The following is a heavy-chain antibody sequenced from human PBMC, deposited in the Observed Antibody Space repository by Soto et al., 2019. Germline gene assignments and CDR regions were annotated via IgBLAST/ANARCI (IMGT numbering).Heavy chain of an antibody. J-gene: IGHJ6*02. CDR2: ISSSSSTI. D-gene: IGHD5-18*01. Sequence: PWGSLRLSCAASGFTFSCYSMNWVRQAQGKGLEWVSYISSSSSTIYYADSVKGRFTISRDNAKNSLYLQMNSLSDEDTAVYYCAREYSSRDYYYYYGMDVWGQGTTVTVSS. CDR1: GFTFSCYS. V-gene: IGHV3-48*02. CDR3: AREYSSRDYYYYYGMDV.